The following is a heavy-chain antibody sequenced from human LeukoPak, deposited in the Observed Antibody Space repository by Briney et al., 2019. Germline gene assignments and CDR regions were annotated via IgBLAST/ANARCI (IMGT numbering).Heavy chain of an antibody. CDR3: AKGSYCSVGSCYSPAYFDY. Sequence: GGFLRLSCAASGFTFDDYAMHWVRQAPGKGLEWVSLISWDGGSTYYADSVKGRFTISRDNSKNSLYLQMNSLRAEDTALYYCAKGSYCSVGSCYSPAYFDYWGQGTLVTVSS. V-gene: IGHV3-43D*04. CDR1: GFTFDDYA. D-gene: IGHD2-15*01. J-gene: IGHJ4*02. CDR2: ISWDGGST.